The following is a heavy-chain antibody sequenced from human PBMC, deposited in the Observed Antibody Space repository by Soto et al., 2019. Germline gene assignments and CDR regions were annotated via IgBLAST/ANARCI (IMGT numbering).Heavy chain of an antibody. D-gene: IGHD4-17*01. CDR2: ISSSSSYI. CDR3: ARDLNTVTTAYFHH. J-gene: IGHJ1*01. V-gene: IGHV3-21*01. Sequence: GGSLRLSCAASGFTFNAYSMNWVRQAPGKGLEWVSSISSSSSYIYYADSVKGRFTISRDNAKNSLYLQMNSLRAEDTAVYYCARDLNTVTTAYFHHWGQGTLVTVS. CDR1: GFTFNAYS.